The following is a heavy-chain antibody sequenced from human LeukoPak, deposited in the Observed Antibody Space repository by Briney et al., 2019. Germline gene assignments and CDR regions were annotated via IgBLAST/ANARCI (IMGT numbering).Heavy chain of an antibody. V-gene: IGHV3-23*01. CDR2: IGGSGGST. Sequence: GGSLRLSCAASGFTFSSYAMSWVRQAPGKGLEWVSAIGGSGGSTYYADAVKGRFTISRDNSKNTLYLQMNSLRAEDTAVYYCAKEGNGDYYFDYWGQGTLVTVSS. J-gene: IGHJ4*02. CDR3: AKEGNGDYYFDY. D-gene: IGHD4-17*01. CDR1: GFTFSSYA.